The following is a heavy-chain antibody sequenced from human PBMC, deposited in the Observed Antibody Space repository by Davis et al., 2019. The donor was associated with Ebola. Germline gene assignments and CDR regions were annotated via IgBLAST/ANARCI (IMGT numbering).Heavy chain of an antibody. CDR1: GGSIGTYA. CDR2: IYSSGST. V-gene: IGHV4-59*13. D-gene: IGHD7-27*01. Sequence: MPSETLSLTCTVSGGSIGTYAWSWIRQHPGKGLEWIGYIYSSGSTVYNPSLKSRLTLSVDTSKDQFSLKLSCVTAADTAVYYCGRDYWGSVDYWGQGTLVTVSS. CDR3: GRDYWGSVDY. J-gene: IGHJ4*02.